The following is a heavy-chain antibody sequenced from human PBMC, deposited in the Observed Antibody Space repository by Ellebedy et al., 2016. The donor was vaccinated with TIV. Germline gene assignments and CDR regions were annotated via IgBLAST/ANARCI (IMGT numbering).Heavy chain of an antibody. CDR1: GFTFSDYS. CDR2: ISSSSTTM. J-gene: IGHJ4*02. V-gene: IGHV3-48*01. Sequence: PGGSLRLSCAASGFTFSDYSMNRVRQAPRKGLEWVSYISSSSTTMYYADSVKGRFTISRDNAKNSLYLQMNSLRGEDTAVYFCARDDNMYGRGHFDYWGQGTLVTVSS. CDR3: ARDDNMYGRGHFDY. D-gene: IGHD2-8*01.